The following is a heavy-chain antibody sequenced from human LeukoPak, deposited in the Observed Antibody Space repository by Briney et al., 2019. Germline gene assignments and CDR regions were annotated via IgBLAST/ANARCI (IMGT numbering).Heavy chain of an antibody. CDR1: GESLNYYY. D-gene: IGHD5-24*01. J-gene: IGHJ4*02. Sequence: SDTLSLTCAVYGESLNYYYWSWIRQSPGKGLEWIGDIFDGKTINYNPSLKSRVTIPAVTSSQQFSLNLKSVTAADTAVYFCASGAWATRLNSWAQGALVIVSS. V-gene: IGHV4-34*12. CDR3: ASGAWATRLNS. CDR2: IFDGKTI.